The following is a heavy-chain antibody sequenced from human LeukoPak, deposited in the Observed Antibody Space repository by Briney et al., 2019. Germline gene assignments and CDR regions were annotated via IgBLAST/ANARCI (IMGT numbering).Heavy chain of an antibody. D-gene: IGHD3-10*01. Sequence: GASVKVSCKASGYTFTSYGISWVRQAPGQGLEWMGWISAYNGNTNYAQKLQGRVTMTTDTSTSTAYMELRSLRSDDTAVYYCARDAYYYGSGSFHYFDYWGQGTLVTVSS. V-gene: IGHV1-18*01. CDR1: GYTFTSYG. CDR3: ARDAYYYGSGSFHYFDY. CDR2: ISAYNGNT. J-gene: IGHJ4*02.